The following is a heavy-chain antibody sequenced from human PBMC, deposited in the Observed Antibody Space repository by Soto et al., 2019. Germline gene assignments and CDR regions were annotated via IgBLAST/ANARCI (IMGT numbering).Heavy chain of an antibody. CDR3: AKTAEAVAGTVYGY. CDR2: ISGSGGST. D-gene: IGHD6-19*01. CDR1: GFTFSSYA. V-gene: IGHV3-23*01. J-gene: IGHJ4*02. Sequence: GVSLRLSCAASGFTFSSYAMGWVRQAPGKGLEWVSAISGSGGSTYYANSVKGQFAISRDNSKNTLNLQMNNLRAEDTAVYYCAKTAEAVAGTVYGYWGQGTLVTVSS.